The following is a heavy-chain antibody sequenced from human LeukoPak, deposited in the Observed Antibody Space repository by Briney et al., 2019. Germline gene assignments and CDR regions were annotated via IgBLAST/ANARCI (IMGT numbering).Heavy chain of an antibody. CDR3: ARGSKMLGYNWFDP. Sequence: SETLSLTCAVYGGSFSGYYWNWIRQPPGKGLEWIGEINHSGSTNYIPSLQSRVTISVDTSKNQFSLKLSSVTAADTAVYYCARGSKMLGYNWFDPWGQGTLVTVSS. CDR2: INHSGST. D-gene: IGHD1-26*01. V-gene: IGHV4-34*01. J-gene: IGHJ5*02. CDR1: GGSFSGYY.